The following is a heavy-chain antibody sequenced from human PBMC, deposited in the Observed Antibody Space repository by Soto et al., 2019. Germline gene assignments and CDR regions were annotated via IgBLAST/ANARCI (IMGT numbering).Heavy chain of an antibody. CDR2: ISAYNGNT. D-gene: IGHD2-2*01. CDR3: APVSPHIVVVPADLGLGANATWFDA. CDR1: GYTCTSYG. J-gene: IGHJ5*01. V-gene: IGHV1-18*04. Sequence: ALVKGSCKASGYTCTSYGIRWVRQAPGQGLEGIGWISAYNGNTNYAQKIQARVTLTTDKSHSTAYMERRSLTSDETALCYSAPVSPHIVVVPADLGLGANATWFDAWG.